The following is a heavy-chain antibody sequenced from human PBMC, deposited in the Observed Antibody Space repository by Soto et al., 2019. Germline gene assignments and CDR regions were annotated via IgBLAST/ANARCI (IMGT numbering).Heavy chain of an antibody. CDR3: ANTFPLFS. V-gene: IGHV3-66*01. CDR1: GFIVSTNY. CDR2: IYSGTNT. D-gene: IGHD3-3*01. Sequence: GGSLRLSCAASGFIVSTNYMSWVRQAPGKGLEWVSVIYSGTNTYYADSVKGRFTISRDKSKNTLYLQMNALRPEDTAVYYCANTFPLFSWGQGTLVTVPQ. J-gene: IGHJ4*02.